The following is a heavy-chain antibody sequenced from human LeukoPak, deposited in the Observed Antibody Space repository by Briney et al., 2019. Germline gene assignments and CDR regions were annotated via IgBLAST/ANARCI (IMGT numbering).Heavy chain of an antibody. CDR1: GFTFSSYA. D-gene: IGHD2-21*01. Sequence: GGSLRLSRAASGFTFSSYAMHWVRQAPGKGLEYVSAISSNGGSTYYANSVKGRFTISRDNSKNTLYLQMGSLRAEDMAVYYCARVAPARVYDYWGQGTLVTVSS. CDR3: ARVAPARVYDY. V-gene: IGHV3-64*01. CDR2: ISSNGGST. J-gene: IGHJ4*02.